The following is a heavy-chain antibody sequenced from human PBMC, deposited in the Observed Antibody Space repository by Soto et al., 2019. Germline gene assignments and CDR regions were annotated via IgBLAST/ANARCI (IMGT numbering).Heavy chain of an antibody. CDR2: ISSFSNYM. CDR1: GFTFNSYS. CDR3: ARDGINGNGMFDWFDP. Sequence: PGGSLRLSCAFSGFTFNSYSMNLVRQAPGKGLEWVSSISSFSNYMYYTDSVKGRFTISRDNARNSLYLHMNSLRAEDTAMYYCARDGINGNGMFDWFDPWGQGTLVTVSS. D-gene: IGHD2-8*01. J-gene: IGHJ5*02. V-gene: IGHV3-21*04.